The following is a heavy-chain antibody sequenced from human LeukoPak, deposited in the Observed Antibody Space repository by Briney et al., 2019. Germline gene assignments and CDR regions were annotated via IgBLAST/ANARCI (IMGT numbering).Heavy chain of an antibody. CDR2: IKEDATES. J-gene: IGHJ4*02. Sequence: TGGSLRLSCAASGFTFSHYAMSWVRQAPGKGLEWVAHIKEDATESRSADSVKGRFTISRDNTKNSLFLQLNSLRAEDTAVYYCVRDRGWYHFDLWGQGTLVTVSS. CDR3: VRDRGWYHFDL. V-gene: IGHV3-7*01. CDR1: GFTFSHYA. D-gene: IGHD3-10*01.